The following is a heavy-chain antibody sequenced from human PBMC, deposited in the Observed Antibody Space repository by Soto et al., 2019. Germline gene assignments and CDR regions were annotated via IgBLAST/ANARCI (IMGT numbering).Heavy chain of an antibody. V-gene: IGHV1-69*13. J-gene: IGHJ4*02. CDR2: IIPIFGTA. CDR3: ASGTQEYYDFWSGYHD. D-gene: IGHD3-3*01. Sequence: AVKVSCKASGGTFSSYAISWVRQAPGQGLEWMGGIIPIFGTANYAQKFQGRVTITADESTSTAYMELSSLRSEDTAVYYCASGTQEYYDFWSGYHDWGQGTLVTVYS. CDR1: GGTFSSYA.